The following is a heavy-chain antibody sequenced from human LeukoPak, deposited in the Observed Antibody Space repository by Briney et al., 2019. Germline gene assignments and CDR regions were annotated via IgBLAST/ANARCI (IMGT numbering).Heavy chain of an antibody. Sequence: PGGSLRLSCAASGFTFSDYGMHWVRQAPGQGLEWVASISYDGSNKNYVDSVKGRFTISRDNSNNTLSLQMNSLRAEDTALYYCAKDIKGYYDSSGYPDYWGQGTLVTVSS. D-gene: IGHD3-22*01. V-gene: IGHV3-30*18. J-gene: IGHJ4*02. CDR3: AKDIKGYYDSSGYPDY. CDR1: GFTFSDYG. CDR2: ISYDGSNK.